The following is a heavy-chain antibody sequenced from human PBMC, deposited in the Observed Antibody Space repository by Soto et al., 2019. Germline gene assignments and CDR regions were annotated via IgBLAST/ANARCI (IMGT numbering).Heavy chain of an antibody. CDR2: INHTGGT. D-gene: IGHD3-3*01. CDR1: GGSVNGYY. V-gene: IGHV4-34*01. J-gene: IGHJ5*02. CDR3: ATRITVFGLLIPPFDP. Sequence: AETLSLTCAVYGGSVNGYYWNWIRQPPGKGLEWIGEINHTGGTHYNPSLKRRVTMSVDTSKNQFSLRLSSVTAADTAIYYCATRITVFGLLIPPFDPWGQGTQVTVSS.